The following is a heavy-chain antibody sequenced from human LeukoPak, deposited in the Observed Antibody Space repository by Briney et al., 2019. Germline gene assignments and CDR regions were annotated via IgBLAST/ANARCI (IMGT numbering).Heavy chain of an antibody. CDR1: GFTFSDYA. D-gene: IGHD3-22*01. CDR3: AYYDSSGYYYGRLRY. V-gene: IGHV3-23*01. Sequence: GGSLRLSCAASGFTFSDYAMSWVRQAPGKGLEWVSTVTGSGITTYYADSVKGRFTISRDNSKNTLYLQLNSLRAEDTGVYFCAYYDSSGYYYGRLRYWGQGTPVTVSS. CDR2: VTGSGITT. J-gene: IGHJ4*02.